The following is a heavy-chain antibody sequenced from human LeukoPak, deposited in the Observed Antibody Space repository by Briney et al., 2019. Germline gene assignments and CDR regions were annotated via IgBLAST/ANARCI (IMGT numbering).Heavy chain of an antibody. CDR1: GFTFSSYW. Sequence: PGGSLRLSCAASGFTFSSYWMHWVRQAPGKGLVWVSRINSDGSSTSYADSVKGRLTISRDNAKNTLYLQMNSLRAEDTAVYYCARRGITAAGTYYYYYMDVWGKGTTVTISS. CDR3: ARRGITAAGTYYYYYMDV. V-gene: IGHV3-74*01. CDR2: INSDGSST. D-gene: IGHD6-13*01. J-gene: IGHJ6*03.